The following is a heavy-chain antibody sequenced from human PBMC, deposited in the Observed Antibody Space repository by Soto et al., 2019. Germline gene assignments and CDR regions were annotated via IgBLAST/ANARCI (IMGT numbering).Heavy chain of an antibody. D-gene: IGHD3-22*01. V-gene: IGHV3-13*04. CDR1: GFTFSSYD. CDR2: IGTAGDT. CDR3: ARARGHYYDSSGYF. Sequence: PGGSLRLSCGASGFTFSSYDMHWVRQATGKGLEWVSAIGTAGDTYYPGSVKGRFTISRENAKNSLYLQMNSLRAEDTAVYYCARARGHYYDSSGYFRGQGTLVTVSS. J-gene: IGHJ4*02.